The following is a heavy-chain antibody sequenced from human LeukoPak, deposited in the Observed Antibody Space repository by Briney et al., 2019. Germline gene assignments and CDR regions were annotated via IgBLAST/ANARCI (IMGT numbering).Heavy chain of an antibody. Sequence: GGSLRLSCAASGFTVSSNYMSWVRQAPGKGLEWVGRIKSKTDGGTTDYAAPVKGRFTISRDDSKNTLYLQMNSLKTEDTAVYYCTTWKGGLNPGFDYWGQGTLVTVSS. J-gene: IGHJ4*02. CDR2: IKSKTDGGTT. CDR1: GFTVSSNY. CDR3: TTWKGGLNPGFDY. V-gene: IGHV3-15*01. D-gene: IGHD1-1*01.